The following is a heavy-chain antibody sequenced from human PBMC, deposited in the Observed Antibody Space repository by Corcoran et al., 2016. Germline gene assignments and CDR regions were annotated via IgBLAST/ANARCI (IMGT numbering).Heavy chain of an antibody. J-gene: IGHJ6*02. CDR1: GYTFTSYY. D-gene: IGHD5-18*01. Sequence: QVQLVQSGAEVKKPGASVKVSCKASGYTFTSYYMHWVRQAPGQGLEWMGIINPSDGSTSYAQKFQGRVTMTRDTSTSTVYMELSGLRSEDTAVDYCARDCPQGPNSYGVEEGGMDVWGQGTTVTVSS. V-gene: IGHV1-46*01. CDR2: INPSDGST. CDR3: ARDCPQGPNSYGVEEGGMDV.